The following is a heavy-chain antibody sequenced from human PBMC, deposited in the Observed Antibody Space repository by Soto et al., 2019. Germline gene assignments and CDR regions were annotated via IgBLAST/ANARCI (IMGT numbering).Heavy chain of an antibody. D-gene: IGHD2-2*02. J-gene: IGHJ6*02. Sequence: QVQLVQSGAEVKKPGSSVKVSCKASGGTFSSYAISWVRQDPGQGLEWMGGIIPIFGTANYAQKFQGRVTITADKYTSTAYMELSSRGAEDTAVYYGAMGSGIVVVPAGIGVYGMDGWGQGATVTGSS. V-gene: IGHV1-69*06. CDR1: GGTFSSYA. CDR3: AMGSGIVVVPAGIGVYGMDG. CDR2: IIPIFGTA.